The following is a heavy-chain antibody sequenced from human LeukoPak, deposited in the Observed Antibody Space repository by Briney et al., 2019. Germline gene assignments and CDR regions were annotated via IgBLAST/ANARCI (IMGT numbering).Heavy chain of an antibody. CDR1: GGSISSYY. CDR3: ARLLRHDAFDI. J-gene: IGHJ3*02. D-gene: IGHD4-17*01. Sequence: SETLSLTCTVSGGSISSYYWSWIRQPPGKGLEWIGYIYYSGSTNYNPSLKSRVTISVDTSKNQFSLKLSSVTAADTAVYYCARLLRHDAFDIWGQGTMVTVSS. V-gene: IGHV4-59*12. CDR2: IYYSGST.